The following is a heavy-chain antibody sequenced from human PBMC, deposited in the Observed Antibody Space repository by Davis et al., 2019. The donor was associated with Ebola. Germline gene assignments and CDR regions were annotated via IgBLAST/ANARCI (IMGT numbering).Heavy chain of an antibody. Sequence: GESLKISCAASGFTFSSYGMHWVRQAPGKGLEWVAVIWYDGSNKYYADSVKGRFTISRDNAKNSLYLQMNSLRAEDTALYYCAKDRNYDDYYGMDVWGQGTTVSVSS. CDR1: GFTFSSYG. J-gene: IGHJ6*02. V-gene: IGHV3-33*03. CDR2: IWYDGSNK. D-gene: IGHD3-22*01. CDR3: AKDRNYDDYYGMDV.